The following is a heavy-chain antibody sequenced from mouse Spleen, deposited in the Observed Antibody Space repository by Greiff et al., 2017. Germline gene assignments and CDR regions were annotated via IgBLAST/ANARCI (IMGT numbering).Heavy chain of an antibody. V-gene: IGHV5-4*01. CDR2: ISDGGSYT. D-gene: IGHD1-1*01. CDR3: ARGGFYGSNAMDY. CDR1: GFTFSSYA. J-gene: IGHJ4*01. Sequence: EVHLVESGGGLVKPGGSLKLSCAASGFTFSSYAMSWVRQTPEKRLEWVATISDGGSYTYYPDNVKGRFTISRDNAKNNLYLQMSHLKSEDTAMYYCARGGFYGSNAMDYWGQGTSVTVSS.